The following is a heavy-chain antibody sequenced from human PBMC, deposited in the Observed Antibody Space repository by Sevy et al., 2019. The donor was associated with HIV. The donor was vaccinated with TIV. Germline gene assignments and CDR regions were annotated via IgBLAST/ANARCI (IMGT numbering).Heavy chain of an antibody. CDR1: GFTFSSYW. V-gene: IGHV3-7*03. CDR3: ARDQREIAVSGAFDI. J-gene: IGHJ3*02. D-gene: IGHD6-19*01. Sequence: GGSVRLSCAASGFTFSSYWMSWVRQAPGKGLEWVANIKQDGSEKYYVDSVKGRFTISRDNAKNSLYLQMNSLRAEDTAVYYCARDQREIAVSGAFDIWGQGTMVTVSS. CDR2: IKQDGSEK.